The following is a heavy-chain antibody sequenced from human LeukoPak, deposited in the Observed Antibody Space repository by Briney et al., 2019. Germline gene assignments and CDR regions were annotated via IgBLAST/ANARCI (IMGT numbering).Heavy chain of an antibody. V-gene: IGHV3-74*01. J-gene: IGHJ4*02. CDR3: ARGGSAYSSSWSTFDS. Sequence: PGGSLRLSCAASGFTFSSYWMHWVRQAPGKGLVWVSRINSDGSSTTYADSVKGRFTISRDNAKNMLYLQMNSLRAEDTAVYYCARGGSAYSSSWSTFDSWGQGTLVTVSS. D-gene: IGHD6-13*01. CDR2: INSDGSST. CDR1: GFTFSSYW.